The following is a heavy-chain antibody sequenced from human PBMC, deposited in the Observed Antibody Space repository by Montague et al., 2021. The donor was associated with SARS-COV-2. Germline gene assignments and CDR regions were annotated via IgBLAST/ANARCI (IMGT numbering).Heavy chain of an antibody. CDR2: LFHIDTA. V-gene: IGHV4-61*01. D-gene: IGHD6-13*01. J-gene: IGHJ4*02. Sequence: SETLSLTCTVSDGSAISTYPHWHWVRQSPGRGLEWIGGYLFHIDTADYNASLRSRVTISVDTSNTQFSLTLTSVTAADTAVYCCTRGIDSYKTGYWGQGIQVTVSS. CDR1: DGSAISTYPH. CDR3: TRGIDSYKTGY.